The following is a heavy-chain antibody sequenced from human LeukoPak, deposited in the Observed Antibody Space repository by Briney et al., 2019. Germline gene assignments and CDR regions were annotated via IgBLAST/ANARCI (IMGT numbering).Heavy chain of an antibody. Sequence: ASVKVSCKASGYTFSSYGISWVRQAPGQGLEWMGWISADNGNTEYSQEFQGRVTITRDTFASTAYMELSSLRSEDMTVYYCARGYCSGGSCYPDYWGQGTLVTVSS. V-gene: IGHV1-18*03. D-gene: IGHD2-15*01. CDR3: ARGYCSGGSCYPDY. J-gene: IGHJ4*02. CDR2: ISADNGNT. CDR1: GYTFSSYG.